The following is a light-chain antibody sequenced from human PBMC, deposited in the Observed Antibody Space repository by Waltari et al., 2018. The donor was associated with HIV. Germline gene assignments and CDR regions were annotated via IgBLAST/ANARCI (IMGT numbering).Light chain of an antibody. J-gene: IGKJ3*01. V-gene: IGKV1-27*01. CDR2: AAS. CDR3: QTYDSAPFT. CDR1: QGISNH. Sequence: DIQMTQSPPSLSASVRDRVTITCRASQGISNHLAWYQQKPGKLPKLLIYAASTLQSGVPSRFSGSGSGTDFTLTISSLQPEDGATYYCQTYDSAPFTFGPGTKVDIK.